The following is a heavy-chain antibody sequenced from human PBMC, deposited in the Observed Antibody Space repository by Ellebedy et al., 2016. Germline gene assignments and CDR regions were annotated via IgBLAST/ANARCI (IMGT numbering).Heavy chain of an antibody. D-gene: IGHD2-2*01. J-gene: IGHJ6*03. CDR3: ARGPPGVVVPAAYYYYYYMDV. V-gene: IGHV1-8*01. CDR1: GYTCTSYD. CDR2: MNPNSGNT. Sequence: ASVKVSCXASGYTCTSYDINWVRQATGQGLEWMGWMNPNSGNTGYAQKFQGRVTMTRNTSISTAYMELSSLRSEDTAVYYCARGPPGVVVPAAYYYYYYMDVWGKGTTFTVSS.